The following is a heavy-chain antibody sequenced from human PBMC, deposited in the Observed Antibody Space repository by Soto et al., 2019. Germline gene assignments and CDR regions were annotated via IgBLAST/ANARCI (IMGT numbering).Heavy chain of an antibody. J-gene: IGHJ6*02. Sequence: QVQLVQSGAEVTKPGSSVKVSCKTSGVSFNNNGIGWVRQAPGHGLEWMGGVSPAFRTSNYARKCQGRISSTADASTGTVKMEVSSLTSEDTAQYYCARVLYYGSGSYSPYGMDVWGQGTTVTVSS. V-gene: IGHV1-69*01. CDR3: ARVLYYGSGSYSPYGMDV. CDR1: GVSFNNNG. CDR2: VSPAFRTS. D-gene: IGHD3-10*01.